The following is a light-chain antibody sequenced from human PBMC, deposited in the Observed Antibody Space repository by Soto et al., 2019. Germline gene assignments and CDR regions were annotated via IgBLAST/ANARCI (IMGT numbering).Light chain of an antibody. Sequence: QSVLTQPASVSGSPGQSMTISCAGTTSDVGGFNFVSWYQQYPGEAPRLIISDVSTRPSGVSNRFSGSKSGNTASLTISGLQPEDEADYFCSSYRSPNSLYVVFGGGTQLTVL. CDR2: DVS. CDR1: TSDVGGFNF. J-gene: IGLJ2*01. V-gene: IGLV2-14*03. CDR3: SSYRSPNSLYVV.